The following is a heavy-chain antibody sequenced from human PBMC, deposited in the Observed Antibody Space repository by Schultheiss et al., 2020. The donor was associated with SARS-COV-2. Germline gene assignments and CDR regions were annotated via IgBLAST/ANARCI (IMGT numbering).Heavy chain of an antibody. Sequence: GESLKISCAASGFTFDDYTMHWVRQAPGKGLEWVSLISWDGGSTYYADSVKGRFTISRDNSKNTLYLEMNNLRAEDTATYYCASQDIGGNSVGDYWGQGTLVTVSS. D-gene: IGHD4-23*01. CDR1: GFTFDDYT. J-gene: IGHJ4*02. CDR3: ASQDIGGNSVGDY. CDR2: ISWDGGST. V-gene: IGHV3-43*01.